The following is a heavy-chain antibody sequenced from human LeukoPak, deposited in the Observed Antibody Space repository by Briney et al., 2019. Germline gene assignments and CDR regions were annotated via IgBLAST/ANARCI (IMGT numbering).Heavy chain of an antibody. CDR1: GESIRGFY. D-gene: IGHD3-16*01. Sequence: PSETLSLTCAVYGESIRGFYWSWIRQPPGKGLEWLGEINHGGSTNYNPSLKSRVTISVDTSKNQVSLKLNSVTAADTAVYYWGTLGAPYWGQGTLVTVSS. CDR3: GTLGAPY. J-gene: IGHJ4*02. V-gene: IGHV4-34*01. CDR2: INHGGST.